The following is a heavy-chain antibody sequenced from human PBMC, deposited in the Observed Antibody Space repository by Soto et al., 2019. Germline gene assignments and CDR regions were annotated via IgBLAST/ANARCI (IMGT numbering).Heavy chain of an antibody. Sequence: ASVKVSCKASGYTFTSYAMHWVRQAPGQRLEWMGWISAYNGNTNYAQKLQGRVTMTTDTSTSTAYMELRSLRSDDTAVYYCARDHYNWIRYDSSGYPRLFDYWGQGTLVTVSS. D-gene: IGHD3-22*01. J-gene: IGHJ4*02. V-gene: IGHV1-18*01. CDR3: ARDHYNWIRYDSSGYPRLFDY. CDR1: GYTFTSYA. CDR2: ISAYNGNT.